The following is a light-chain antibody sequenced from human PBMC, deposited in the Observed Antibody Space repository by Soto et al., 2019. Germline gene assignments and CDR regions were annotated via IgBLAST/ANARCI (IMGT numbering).Light chain of an antibody. V-gene: IGKV4-1*01. CDR3: QQYYSTLALT. CDR2: WAS. CDR1: QSVLYSSNNKNY. Sequence: DIVMTQSPDSLAVSLGERATINCKSSQSVLYSSNNKNYLAWYQQKPGQPPKLLIYWASTRESGVPDRFSGSGSGTDFTLTIISIQAEDLAVYYCQQYYSTLALTFGGGTKVAIK. J-gene: IGKJ4*01.